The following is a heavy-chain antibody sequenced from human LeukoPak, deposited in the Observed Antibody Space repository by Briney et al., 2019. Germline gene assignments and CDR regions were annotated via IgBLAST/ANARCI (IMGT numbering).Heavy chain of an antibody. CDR1: GRSLSSYY. Sequence: KPSETLSLTFCVSGRSLSSYYWGSIPQPPGKGLERIGYIYYSESTNNNPSLKSRVIISVDTSTNQFSLKLSSVTAADTAVYYCARVYYCRSYDYWYFDLWGRGTLVIVSS. CDR3: ARVYYCRSYDYWYFDL. V-gene: IGHV4-59*01. D-gene: IGHD5-12*01. J-gene: IGHJ2*01. CDR2: IYYSEST.